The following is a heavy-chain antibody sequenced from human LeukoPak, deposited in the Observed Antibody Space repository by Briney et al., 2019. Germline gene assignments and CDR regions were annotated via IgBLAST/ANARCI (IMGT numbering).Heavy chain of an antibody. CDR2: IYTSGST. CDR3: ARDRFYYHHSGYYGFDY. CDR1: GGSLSSYY. D-gene: IGHD3-22*01. J-gene: IGHJ4*02. V-gene: IGHV4-4*07. Sequence: PSETLSLTCTISGGSLSSYYWSGFRQPAGKGLEWIGRIYTSGSTNYNPSLKSRVTMSVDTSKNQFTLKLSSVTAADTAVYYCARDRFYYHHSGYYGFDYWGQGTLVTVSS.